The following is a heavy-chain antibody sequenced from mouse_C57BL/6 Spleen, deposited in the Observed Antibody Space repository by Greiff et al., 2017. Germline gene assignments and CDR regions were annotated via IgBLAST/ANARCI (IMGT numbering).Heavy chain of an antibody. CDR1: GFSLTSYG. Sequence: VKLQESGPGLVAPSQSLSITCTVSGFSLTSYGVSWVRQPPGTGLEWRGVIWGDGSTNYLSALISKLSISKGNAKSQVFLKLNSLQTDDTATYYCAKEDFGYYAMDYWRQGTSVTVSS. CDR2: IWGDGST. J-gene: IGHJ4*01. V-gene: IGHV2-3*01. CDR3: AKEDFGYYAMDY.